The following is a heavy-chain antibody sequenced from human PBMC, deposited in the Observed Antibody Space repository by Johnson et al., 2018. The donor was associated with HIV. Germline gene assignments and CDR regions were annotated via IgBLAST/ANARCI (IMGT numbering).Heavy chain of an antibody. J-gene: IGHJ3*02. CDR2: IGTAGDT. CDR1: GFTFSSYD. Sequence: VQVVESGGGVVQPGGSLRLSCAASGFTFSSYDMHWVRQATGKGLEWVSAIGTAGDTYYPGSVKGRFPISRDNSKLFLQMNSLSAEDTALYYCARDFVAFGECTAFDIWGQGTMVTVSS. V-gene: IGHV3-13*01. CDR3: ARDFVAFGECTAFDI. D-gene: IGHD3-10*01.